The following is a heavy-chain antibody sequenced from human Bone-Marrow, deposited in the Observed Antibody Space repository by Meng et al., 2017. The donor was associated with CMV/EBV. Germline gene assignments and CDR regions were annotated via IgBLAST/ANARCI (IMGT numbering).Heavy chain of an antibody. V-gene: IGHV1-18*01. J-gene: IGHJ4*02. CDR2: ISAYNGNT. CDR1: GYTFTSYG. D-gene: IGHD3-9*01. CDR3: ARGLTYYDILTLVY. Sequence: ASVKVSCKASGYTFTSYGISWVRQAPGQGLEWMGWISAYNGNTNYAQKLQGRVTMTTDTSTSTAYMELRSLRSDDTAVYYCARGLTYYDILTLVYWGQGTLVTVSS.